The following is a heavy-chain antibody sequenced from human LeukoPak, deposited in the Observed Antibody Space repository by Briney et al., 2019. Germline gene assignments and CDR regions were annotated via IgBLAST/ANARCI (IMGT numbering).Heavy chain of an antibody. CDR2: INHHSGGT. D-gene: IGHD5-12*01. V-gene: IGHV1-2*02. CDR1: GYTFTAYY. J-gene: IGHJ4*02. CDR3: ARDATDIVATIEDY. Sequence: GASVMVSSKASGYTFTAYYMHWVRQAPAQGRVGMGWINHHSGGTNYAQTFQGRVTMTSDTSSITAYRELSRLRSDDTAVYYCARDATDIVATIEDYWGQGTLVTVSS.